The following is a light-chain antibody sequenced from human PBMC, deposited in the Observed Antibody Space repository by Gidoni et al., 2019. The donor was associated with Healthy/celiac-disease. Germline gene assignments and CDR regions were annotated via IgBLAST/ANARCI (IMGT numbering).Light chain of an antibody. CDR1: QSVSSN. V-gene: IGKV3-15*01. CDR2: GAS. J-gene: IGKJ1*01. Sequence: EIVMTPSPDTLSVSPGERATLSCRASQSVSSNLAWYQQKPGQAPRLLIYGASTRATGIPARFSGSGYGTEFTLTISSLQHEDFAVYYCKQYNNWPTFGQGTKVEIK. CDR3: KQYNNWPT.